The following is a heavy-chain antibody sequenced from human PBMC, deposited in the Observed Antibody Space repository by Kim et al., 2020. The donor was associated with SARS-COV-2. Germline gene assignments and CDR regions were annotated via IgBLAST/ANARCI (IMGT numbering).Heavy chain of an antibody. CDR3: ARDGRYFYWLVTPNWFDP. V-gene: IGHV4-34*01. CDR2: INHSGST. CDR1: GGSFSGYY. D-gene: IGHD3-9*01. Sequence: SETLSLTCAVYGGSFSGYYWSWIRQPPGKGLEWIGEINHSGSTNYNPSLKSRVTISVDTSKNQFSLKLSSVTAADTAVYYCARDGRYFYWLVTPNWFDPWGQGTLVTVSS. J-gene: IGHJ5*02.